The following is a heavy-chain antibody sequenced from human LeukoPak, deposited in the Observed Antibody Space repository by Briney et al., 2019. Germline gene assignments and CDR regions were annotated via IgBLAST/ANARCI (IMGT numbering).Heavy chain of an antibody. CDR1: GFIFSSYA. Sequence: GGSLRLSCAASGFIFSSYAMHWVRQAPGKGLEWVALISYDGSNTYYADSVKGRFTISRDNSKNTLYLQMNSLTAEDTAVYYCARDWSSKYPYYYGMDVWGQGTTVTVSS. J-gene: IGHJ6*02. V-gene: IGHV3-30-3*01. CDR2: ISYDGSNT. D-gene: IGHD4-11*01. CDR3: ARDWSSKYPYYYGMDV.